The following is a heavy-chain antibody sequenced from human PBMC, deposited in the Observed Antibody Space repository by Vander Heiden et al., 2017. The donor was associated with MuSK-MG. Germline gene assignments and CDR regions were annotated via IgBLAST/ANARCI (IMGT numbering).Heavy chain of an antibody. V-gene: IGHV4-39*01. CDR2: FYYSGNT. CDR1: GGSISSSSSH. Sequence: QLQLQESGPGLVKPSETLTLTCTVPGGSISSSSSHWGWFRQPPGKGLEWIGNFYYSGNTFYNPSLKSRVTISVDTPKNQFSLKLSSVTAADSAVYYCARRRGGQLLYDYFDYWGQGTLVTVSS. D-gene: IGHD2-2*02. CDR3: ARRRGGQLLYDYFDY. J-gene: IGHJ4*02.